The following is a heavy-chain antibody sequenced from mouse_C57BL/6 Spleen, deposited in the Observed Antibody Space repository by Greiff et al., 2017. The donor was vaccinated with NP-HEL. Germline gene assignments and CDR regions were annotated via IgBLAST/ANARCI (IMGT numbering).Heavy chain of an antibody. CDR2: INPGSGGT. D-gene: IGHD1-1*01. Sequence: QVQLKESGAELVRPGTSVKVSCKASGYAFTNYLIEWVKQRPGQGLEWIGVINPGSGGTNYNEKFKGKATLTADKSSSTAYMQLSSLTSEDSAVYFCARTYYYGSSLYYFDYWGQGTTLTVSS. J-gene: IGHJ2*01. CDR3: ARTYYYGSSLYYFDY. CDR1: GYAFTNYL. V-gene: IGHV1-54*01.